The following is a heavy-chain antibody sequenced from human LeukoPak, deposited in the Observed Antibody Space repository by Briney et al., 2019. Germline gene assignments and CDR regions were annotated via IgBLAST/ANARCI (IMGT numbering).Heavy chain of an antibody. Sequence: GASVKVSCKASGYTFTNYDINWVRQAPGQGLEWMGWISAYNGNTNYAQKLQGRVTMTTDTSTSTAYMELRSLRSDDTAIYYCARVPGLHLGELSLYHDYWGRGTLVTVSS. CDR2: ISAYNGNT. CDR3: ARVPGLHLGELSLYHDY. J-gene: IGHJ4*02. D-gene: IGHD3-16*02. V-gene: IGHV1-18*01. CDR1: GYTFTNYD.